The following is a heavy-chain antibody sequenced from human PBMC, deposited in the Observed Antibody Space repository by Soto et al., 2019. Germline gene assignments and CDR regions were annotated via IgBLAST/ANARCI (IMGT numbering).Heavy chain of an antibody. D-gene: IGHD4-17*01. J-gene: IGHJ4*02. Sequence: QVQLVESGGGVVQPGRSLRLSCAASGFTFSSYGMHWVRQAPGKGLEWVAVISYDGSNKYYADSVKGRFTISRDNSKNTLYQQMNSLRAEDTAVYYCAKSGSDYGDYFDYWGQGTLVTVSS. CDR1: GFTFSSYG. CDR3: AKSGSDYGDYFDY. CDR2: ISYDGSNK. V-gene: IGHV3-30*18.